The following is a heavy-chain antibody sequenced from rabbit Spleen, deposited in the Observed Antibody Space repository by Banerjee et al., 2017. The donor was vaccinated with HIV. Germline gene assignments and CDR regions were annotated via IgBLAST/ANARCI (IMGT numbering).Heavy chain of an antibody. V-gene: IGHV1S45*01. CDR3: ARDYAGDGGFAFDP. Sequence: QEQLVESGGGLVKPGGTLTLTCTASGFSFSSGYWICWVRQAPGKGPEWIACIYANSGSTYYASWAKGRFIMSRTSSTKVTLQMTSLTAADTATYFCARDYAGDGGFAFDPWGPGTLVTVS. CDR1: GFSFSSGYW. D-gene: IGHD4-2*01. CDR2: IYANSGST. J-gene: IGHJ2*01.